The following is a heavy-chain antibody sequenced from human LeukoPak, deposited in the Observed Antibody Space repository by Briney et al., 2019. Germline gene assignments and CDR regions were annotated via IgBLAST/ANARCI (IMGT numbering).Heavy chain of an antibody. CDR3: ADSQLPPTLDAFDI. D-gene: IGHD2-2*01. Sequence: PSETLSLTCTVSGGSISSGGYYWSWIRQHPGKGLEWIGYIYYSGSTYYNPSLKSRVTISVDTSKNQFSLKLSSVTAADTAVYYCADSQLPPTLDAFDIWGQGTMVTVSS. CDR1: GGSISSGGYY. CDR2: IYYSGST. J-gene: IGHJ3*02. V-gene: IGHV4-31*03.